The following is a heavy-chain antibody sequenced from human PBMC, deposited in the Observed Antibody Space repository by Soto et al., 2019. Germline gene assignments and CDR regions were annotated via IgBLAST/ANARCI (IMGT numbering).Heavy chain of an antibody. J-gene: IGHJ4*02. Sequence: TSETLSLTCTFSGGSISSVGYYWSWIRQHPGKGLEWIGYIYYSGSTYYNPSLKSRVTISVDTSKNQFSLKLSSVTAADTAVYYCARTTVTYYFDYWGQGTLVTVSS. D-gene: IGHD4-17*01. V-gene: IGHV4-31*03. CDR2: IYYSGST. CDR1: GGSISSVGYY. CDR3: ARTTVTYYFDY.